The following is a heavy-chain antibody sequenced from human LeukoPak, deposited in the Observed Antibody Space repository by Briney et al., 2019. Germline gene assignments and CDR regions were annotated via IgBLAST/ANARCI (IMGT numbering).Heavy chain of an antibody. V-gene: IGHV4-59*08. CDR2: IYYSGST. CDR3: ARSALGDGYNWAYYFDY. D-gene: IGHD5-24*01. Sequence: SETLSLTCTVSGGSISSYYWSWIRQPPGKGLEWIGYIYYSGSTNYNPSPKSRVTISVDTSKNQFSLKLSSVTAADTAVYYCARSALGDGYNWAYYFDYWGQGTLVTVSS. J-gene: IGHJ4*02. CDR1: GGSISSYY.